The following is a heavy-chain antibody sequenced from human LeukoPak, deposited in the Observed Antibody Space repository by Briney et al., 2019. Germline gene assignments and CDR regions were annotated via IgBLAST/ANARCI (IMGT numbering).Heavy chain of an antibody. Sequence: GGSLRLSCAASGFXFSSYAMHWVRQAPGKGLEWVAVISYDGSNKYYADSVKGRFTISRDNSKNTLYLQMNSLRAEDTAVYYCARDGEVAGFDYWGQGTLVTVSS. J-gene: IGHJ4*02. V-gene: IGHV3-30-3*01. CDR1: GFXFSSYA. D-gene: IGHD6-19*01. CDR2: ISYDGSNK. CDR3: ARDGEVAGFDY.